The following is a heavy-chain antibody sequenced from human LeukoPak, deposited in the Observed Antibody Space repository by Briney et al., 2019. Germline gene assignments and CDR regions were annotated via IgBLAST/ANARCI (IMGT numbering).Heavy chain of an antibody. J-gene: IGHJ4*02. D-gene: IGHD4-17*01. CDR2: IRSKAYGGTT. CDR1: GFTFGDYA. CDR3: TRSLTTGLREGYYFDY. V-gene: IGHV3-49*04. Sequence: QPGRSLRLSCTAFGFTFGDYAMSWVSQAPGKGMEWVGFIRSKAYGGTTEYAASVKGRFTISRDDSKSTAYLQMNSLKTEDTAVYYCTRSLTTGLREGYYFDYWGQGTLVTVSS.